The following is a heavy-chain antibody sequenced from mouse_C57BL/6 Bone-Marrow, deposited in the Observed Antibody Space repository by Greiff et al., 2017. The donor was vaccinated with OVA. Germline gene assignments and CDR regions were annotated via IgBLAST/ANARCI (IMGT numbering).Heavy chain of an antibody. CDR2: IYPRDGST. J-gene: IGHJ4*01. CDR3: ARADYGSSLYYYAMDY. V-gene: IGHV1-78*01. CDR1: GYTFTDHT. Sequence: VQLQQSDAELVKPGASVKISCTVSGYTFTDHTIHWMKQRPEQGLEWIGYIYPRDGSTKYNEKFKGKATLTADKSSSTAYMQLNSLTSEDSAVYFCARADYGSSLYYYAMDYWGQGTSVTVSS. D-gene: IGHD1-1*01.